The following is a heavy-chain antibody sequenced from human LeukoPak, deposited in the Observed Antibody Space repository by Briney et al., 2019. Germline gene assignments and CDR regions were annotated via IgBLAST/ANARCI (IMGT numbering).Heavy chain of an antibody. CDR1: GGSISTYY. CDR3: ARVTPSFAHNWFDP. Sequence: PSETLSLTCTVHGGSISTYYWRWIRQSPGKGLGWIGDVYHSGSPNYNPSLKGRFTISIDTSANQFSLKLTFVTAADTAVYYCARVTPSFAHNWFDPWGQGTLVTVSS. D-gene: IGHD2-21*02. J-gene: IGHJ5*02. V-gene: IGHV4-59*08. CDR2: VYHSGSP.